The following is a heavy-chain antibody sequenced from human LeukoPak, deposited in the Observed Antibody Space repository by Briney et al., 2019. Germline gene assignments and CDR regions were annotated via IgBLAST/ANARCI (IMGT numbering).Heavy chain of an antibody. V-gene: IGHV1-69*06. Sequence: SVKVSCKASGYTFTSYDINWVRQAPGQGLEWMGGIIPIFGTANYAQKFQGRVTITADKSTSTAYMELSSLRSEDTAVYYCARAKPKNMVRGLIMRRESRYYFDYWGQGTLVTVSS. CDR2: IIPIFGTA. CDR1: GYTFTSYD. CDR3: ARAKPKNMVRGLIMRRESRYYFDY. J-gene: IGHJ4*02. D-gene: IGHD3-10*01.